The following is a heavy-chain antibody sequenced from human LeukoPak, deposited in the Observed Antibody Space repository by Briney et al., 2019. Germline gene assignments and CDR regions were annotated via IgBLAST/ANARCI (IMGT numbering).Heavy chain of an antibody. V-gene: IGHV3-74*01. D-gene: IGHD6-13*01. J-gene: IGHJ4*02. CDR2: INRDGSST. Sequence: GGPLRLSCAASGFTFGSYWMHWVRQAPGKGLVWVSRINRDGSSTNHADSVKGRFTISRDNAKNTLYLQMNSLRAEDTAVYYCVRDDSSHFDYWGQGALVTVSS. CDR3: VRDDSSHFDY. CDR1: GFTFGSYW.